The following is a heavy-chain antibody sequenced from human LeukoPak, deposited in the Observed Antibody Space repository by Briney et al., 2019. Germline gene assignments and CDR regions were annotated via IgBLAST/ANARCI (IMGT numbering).Heavy chain of an antibody. CDR1: GFTFDDYA. J-gene: IGHJ4*02. CDR2: ISWNSGSI. D-gene: IGHD1-7*01. CDR3: AKDRAHNWNYMIFDY. V-gene: IGHV3-9*03. Sequence: SGGSLRLSCAASGFTFDDYAMHWVRQAPGKGLEWVSGISWNSGSIGYADSVKGRFTISRDNAKNSLYLQMNSLRAEDMALYYCAKDRAHNWNYMIFDYWGQGTLVTVSS.